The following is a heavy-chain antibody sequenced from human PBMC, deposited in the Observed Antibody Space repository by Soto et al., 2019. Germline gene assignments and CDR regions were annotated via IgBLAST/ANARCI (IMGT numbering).Heavy chain of an antibody. V-gene: IGHV3-15*01. CDR2: IKRKADGGTT. CDR3: TTPLYYDFWSGYSDV. Sequence: GGSLRLSCEASGLSFSNAWMSWVRQAPGKGLEWVGRIKRKADGGTTDYAAPVKGRFTISRDDSKNTLYLQMNSLKTEDTAVYYCTTPLYYDFWSGYSDVWGQGTMVTVSS. D-gene: IGHD3-3*01. J-gene: IGHJ6*02. CDR1: GLSFSNAW.